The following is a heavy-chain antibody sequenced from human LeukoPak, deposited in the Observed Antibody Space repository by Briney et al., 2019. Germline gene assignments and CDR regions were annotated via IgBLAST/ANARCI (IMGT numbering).Heavy chain of an antibody. D-gene: IGHD2-2*01. CDR2: INPNSGGT. CDR3: ARWGLVVPAARDFQH. Sequence: ASVKVSCKASGYTFTGYYMHWVRQAPGQGLEWMGWINPNSGGTNYAQKFQGRVTMTRDTSISTAYMELSRLRSDDAAVYYCARWGLVVPAARDFQHWGQGTLVTVSS. J-gene: IGHJ1*01. CDR1: GYTFTGYY. V-gene: IGHV1-2*02.